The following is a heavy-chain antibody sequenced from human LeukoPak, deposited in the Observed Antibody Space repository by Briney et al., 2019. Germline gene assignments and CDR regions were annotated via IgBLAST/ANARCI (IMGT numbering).Heavy chain of an antibody. CDR1: GFTFSSYS. J-gene: IGHJ5*02. D-gene: IGHD3-22*01. CDR3: ARDTYYYDSSGYSGWFDP. CDR2: ISSSSSYI. V-gene: IGHV3-21*04. Sequence: GGSLRLSCAASGFTFSSYSMNWVRQAPGKGLEWVSSISSSSSYIYYADSVKGRFTISRDNAKNSLYLQMNSLRSDDTAVYYCARDTYYYDSSGYSGWFDPWGQGTLVTVSS.